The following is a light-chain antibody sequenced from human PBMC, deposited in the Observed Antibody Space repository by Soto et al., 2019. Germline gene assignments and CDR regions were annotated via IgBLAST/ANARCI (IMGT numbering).Light chain of an antibody. J-gene: IGKJ4*01. CDR3: LKHNSDPFT. V-gene: IGKV1-17*01. CDR2: AAS. Sequence: DIQMTQSPSSLSASVGDRVTITCRASQGIRNDLTWDQQKLGKAPKRLITAASSLQSGVPSRFSESGSGTEFTLTISSLQPEDMATYYCLKHNSDPFTCGGGTKVEIE. CDR1: QGIRND.